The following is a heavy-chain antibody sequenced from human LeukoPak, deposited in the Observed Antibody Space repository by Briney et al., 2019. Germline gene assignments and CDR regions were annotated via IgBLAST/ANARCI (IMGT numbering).Heavy chain of an antibody. CDR2: IYYSGST. D-gene: IGHD3-10*01. V-gene: IGHV4-59*12. J-gene: IGHJ4*02. CDR3: ARVWFGELSNFDY. CDR1: GGSISSYY. Sequence: SETLSLTCTVSGGSISSYYWSWIRQPPGKGLEWIGYIYYSGSTNYNPSLKSRVTISVDKSKNQFSLKLSSVTAADTAVYYCARVWFGELSNFDYWGQGTLVTVSS.